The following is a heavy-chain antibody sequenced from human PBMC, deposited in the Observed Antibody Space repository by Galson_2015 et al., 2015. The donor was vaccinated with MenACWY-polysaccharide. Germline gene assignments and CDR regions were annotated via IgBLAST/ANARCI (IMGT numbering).Heavy chain of an antibody. CDR3: ARGWGRFPENYYFDY. Sequence: SLRLSCAASGFTFSGNWMHWVRQAPGKGLVWVSRINSDGRSTSYADSVKGRFTTSRDNAKNTLYLQMNSLSAEDTAVYYCARGWGRFPENYYFDYWGQGTLVTVSS. CDR2: INSDGRST. V-gene: IGHV3-74*01. CDR1: GFTFSGNW. J-gene: IGHJ4*02. D-gene: IGHD2-21*02.